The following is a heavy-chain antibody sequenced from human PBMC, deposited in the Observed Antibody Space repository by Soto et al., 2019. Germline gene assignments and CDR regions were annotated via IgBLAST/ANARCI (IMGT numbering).Heavy chain of an antibody. J-gene: IGHJ5*02. Sequence: QVQLQQWGAGLLKPSETLSLTCAVYGGSFSGYYWSWIRQPPGKGLEWIGEINHSGSTNYNPSLKSRVNIAVDPPKNQFSLKLSSVTAADTAVYYCARRRLLKWRGWFDPWGQGTLVTVSS. D-gene: IGHD5-12*01. CDR3: ARRRLLKWRGWFDP. CDR1: GGSFSGYY. CDR2: INHSGST. V-gene: IGHV4-34*01.